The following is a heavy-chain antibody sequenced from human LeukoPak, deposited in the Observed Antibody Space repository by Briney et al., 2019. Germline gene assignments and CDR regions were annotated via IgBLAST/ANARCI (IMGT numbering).Heavy chain of an antibody. V-gene: IGHV4-39*07. CDR3: ARAQRPNSSGWYRSRQRNRALDY. Sequence: TPSETLSLTCTVSGDSISSSTYYWGWIRQPPGKGLEWIVNIYYSGYTYYNPSLKSRVTMSADTSKNQFSLKLTSVTAADTAVYYCARAQRPNSSGWYRSRQRNRALDYWGQGTLVTVSS. CDR2: IYYSGYT. D-gene: IGHD6-19*01. CDR1: GDSISSSTYY. J-gene: IGHJ4*02.